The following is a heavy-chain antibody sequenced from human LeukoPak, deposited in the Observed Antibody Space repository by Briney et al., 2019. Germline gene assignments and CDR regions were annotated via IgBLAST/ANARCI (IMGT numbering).Heavy chain of an antibody. CDR2: ISSSSSYI. V-gene: IGHV3-21*01. Sequence: PGGSLRLSCAASGFTFSSYSMNWVRQAPGKGLEWVSSISSSSSYIYYADSVKGRFTISRDNAKNSLYLQMNSLRAEDTAVYYCARDSPIAAAGTFEYFQHWGQGTLVTVSS. CDR3: ARDSPIAAAGTFEYFQH. J-gene: IGHJ1*01. D-gene: IGHD6-13*01. CDR1: GFTFSSYS.